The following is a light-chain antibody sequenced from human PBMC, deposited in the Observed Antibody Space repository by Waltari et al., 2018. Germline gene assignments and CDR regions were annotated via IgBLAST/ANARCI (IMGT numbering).Light chain of an antibody. CDR3: AAWDDSLNAWV. V-gene: IGLV1-44*01. Sequence: QSLLTHPPSASGTPGQSGTISCSRRSSNSGINTVTWYQQLPGTAPKLLSHGKHQRPAGVPDRFSASKAGTSASLDISGLQSGDGADFYCAAWDDSLNAWVFGGGTKLTVL. J-gene: IGLJ3*02. CDR2: GKH. CDR1: SSNSGINT.